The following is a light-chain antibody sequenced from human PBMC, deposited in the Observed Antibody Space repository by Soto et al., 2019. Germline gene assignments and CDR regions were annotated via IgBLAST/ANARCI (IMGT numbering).Light chain of an antibody. Sequence: EIVLTQSPGTLSLSPGERSTLSFSSSQSVSSSYLAWYQQKPGQAPRLLIYGASSRATGIPDRFSGSGSGTDFTLTISRLEPEDFAVYYCQQYGSSRATFGQGTRLEIK. CDR3: QQYGSSRAT. CDR1: QSVSSSY. J-gene: IGKJ5*01. V-gene: IGKV3-20*01. CDR2: GAS.